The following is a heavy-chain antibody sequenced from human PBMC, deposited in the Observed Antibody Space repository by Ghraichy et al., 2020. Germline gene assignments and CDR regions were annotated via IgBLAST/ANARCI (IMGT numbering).Heavy chain of an antibody. D-gene: IGHD3-22*01. V-gene: IGHV4-59*08. CDR1: GGSISSYY. J-gene: IGHJ3*02. Sequence: SETLPLTCTVSGGSISSYYWSWIRQPPGKGLEWIGYIYYSGSTNYNPSLKSRVTISVDTSKNQFSLKLSSVTAADTAVYYCARHRDDSSGYYYVLGMSPGAFDIWGQGTMVTVSS. CDR2: IYYSGST. CDR3: ARHRDDSSGYYYVLGMSPGAFDI.